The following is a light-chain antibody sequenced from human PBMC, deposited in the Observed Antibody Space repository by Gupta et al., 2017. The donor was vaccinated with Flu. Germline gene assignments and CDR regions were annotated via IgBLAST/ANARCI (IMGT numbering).Light chain of an antibody. J-gene: IGLJ2*01. CDR2: KDT. CDR3: QSADSSGSFKI. V-gene: IGLV3-25*03. Sequence: GQTAMITCAGETLSQQYAYLYMQRPGQAPILIMYKDTQRPSGVPERFSGATSGTRVTLIINGVQAEDEADYYCQSADSSGSFKIFGGGTKLTVL. CDR1: TLSQQY.